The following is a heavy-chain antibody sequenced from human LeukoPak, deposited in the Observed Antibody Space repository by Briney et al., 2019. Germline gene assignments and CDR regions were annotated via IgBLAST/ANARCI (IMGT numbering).Heavy chain of an antibody. CDR1: GGSVSSGSYY. CDR3: ARDRYYDSSGSYYWFDP. Sequence: KSSETLSLTCSVSGGSVSSGSYYCSWIRQPPGKGLEWIGYMHYSGSTNYNPSLKSRVTISVDTSKNQFSLKLSSVTAADTAVYYCARDRYYDSSGSYYWFDPWGQGTLVTVSS. J-gene: IGHJ5*02. D-gene: IGHD3-22*01. CDR2: MHYSGST. V-gene: IGHV4-61*01.